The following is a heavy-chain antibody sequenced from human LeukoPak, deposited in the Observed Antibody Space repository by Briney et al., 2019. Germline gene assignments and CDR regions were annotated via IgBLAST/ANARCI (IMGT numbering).Heavy chain of an antibody. CDR2: INHSGST. CDR3: AREWTTRIRFLGNYFDY. D-gene: IGHD1-1*01. Sequence: SETLSLTCAVYGGSFSGYYWSWIRQPPGKGLEWIGEINHSGSTNYNPPLKSRVTISVDTSKNQFSLKLSSVTAADTAVYYCAREWTTRIRFLGNYFDYWGQGTLVTVSS. V-gene: IGHV4-34*01. CDR1: GGSFSGYY. J-gene: IGHJ4*02.